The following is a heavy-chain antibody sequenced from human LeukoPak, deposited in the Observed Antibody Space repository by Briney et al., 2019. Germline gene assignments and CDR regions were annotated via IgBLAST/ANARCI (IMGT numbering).Heavy chain of an antibody. J-gene: IGHJ5*02. CDR2: IWSDATNE. Sequence: GTSLRLSCEASGFTFIHFGMHWVRQAPGKGLEWVAVIWSDATNEYYADSVKGRFTISMDNFKRTVSLEMNSLRAEDTAVDYSAKDAQRGFDYSNSLEHWGQGSLVIVSS. V-gene: IGHV3-33*06. D-gene: IGHD4-11*01. CDR3: AKDAQRGFDYSNSLEH. CDR1: GFTFIHFG.